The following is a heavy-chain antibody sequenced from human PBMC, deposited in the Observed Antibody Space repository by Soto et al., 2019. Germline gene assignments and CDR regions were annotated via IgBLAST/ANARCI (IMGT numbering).Heavy chain of an antibody. CDR2: ISGSGGST. V-gene: IGHV3-23*01. Sequence: EVQLLESGGGLVQPGGSLRLSCAASGFTFSSYAMSWVRQAPGKGLEWVSAISGSGGSTYYADSVKGRFTISRDNSKKPLYLQMNSLRAEDTAVYYCAKRRQGSGSYDYNWFDPWGQGTLVTVSS. D-gene: IGHD3-10*01. CDR3: AKRRQGSGSYDYNWFDP. J-gene: IGHJ5*02. CDR1: GFTFSSYA.